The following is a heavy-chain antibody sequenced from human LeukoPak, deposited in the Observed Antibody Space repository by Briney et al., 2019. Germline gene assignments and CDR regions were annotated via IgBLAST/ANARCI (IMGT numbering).Heavy chain of an antibody. D-gene: IGHD2-2*01. CDR1: GGSFSGYY. J-gene: IGHJ6*02. Sequence: PSEALSLTCAVYGGSFSGYYWSWIRQPPGKGLEWIGEINHSGSTNYNPSLKSRVTISVDTSKNQFSLKLSSVTAADTAVYYCARGRDDCSTTNCYYYYGMDVWGQGTTVT. V-gene: IGHV4-34*01. CDR2: INHSGST. CDR3: ARGRDDCSTTNCYYYYGMDV.